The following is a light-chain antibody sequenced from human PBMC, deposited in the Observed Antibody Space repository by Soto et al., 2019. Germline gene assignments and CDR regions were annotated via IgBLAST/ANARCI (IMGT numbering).Light chain of an antibody. CDR3: QQYNRYSPLYT. J-gene: IGKJ2*01. V-gene: IGKV1-5*03. CDR1: QSISSW. Sequence: DIQMTQSPSTLSASVGDRVTITCRASQSISSWLAWYQQKPGKAPKLLIYKASSLESGVPSRFSGSGSGTEFTLTISCLQPDDFATYYCQQYNRYSPLYTFGQGTKLEIK. CDR2: KAS.